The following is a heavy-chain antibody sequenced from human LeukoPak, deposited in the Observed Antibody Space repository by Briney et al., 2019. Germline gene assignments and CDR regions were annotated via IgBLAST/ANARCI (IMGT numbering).Heavy chain of an antibody. CDR1: GYTFTSYG. J-gene: IGHJ3*02. Sequence: ASVKVSCKASGYTFTSYGISWVRQAPGQGLEWMGWISAYNGNTNYAQKFQGRVTMTEDTSTDTAYMELSSLRSEDTAVYYCATDITREDAFDIWGQGTMVTVSS. CDR2: ISAYNGNT. CDR3: ATDITREDAFDI. D-gene: IGHD3-10*01. V-gene: IGHV1-18*01.